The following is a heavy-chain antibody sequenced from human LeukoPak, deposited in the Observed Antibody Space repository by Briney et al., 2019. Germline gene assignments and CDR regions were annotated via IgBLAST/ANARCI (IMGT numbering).Heavy chain of an antibody. CDR1: GGSISGYF. D-gene: IGHD5-24*01. CDR3: ARSGYNNWFDP. J-gene: IGHJ5*02. CDR2: IYTSGST. Sequence: SETLSLTCTVSGGSISGYFWSWLRQPAGKGLEWIGRIYTSGSTYYNPSLKSRLTMSVDTDTSKNQFSLKLSSVTAADTAVYYCARSGYNNWFDPWGQGILVTVSS. V-gene: IGHV4-4*07.